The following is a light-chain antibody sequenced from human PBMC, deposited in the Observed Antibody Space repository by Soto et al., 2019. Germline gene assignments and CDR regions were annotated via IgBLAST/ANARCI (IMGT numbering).Light chain of an antibody. CDR2: EVS. V-gene: IGLV2-8*01. CDR3: SSYAASNVMSVV. CDR1: SSDVGAYNY. J-gene: IGLJ2*01. Sequence: QSALTQPPSASGSPGQSVTISCTGTSSDVGAYNYVSWYQQHPGKAPKLMIYEVSKRPSGVPDRFSGSKSGNTASLTVSGLQAEDEADYYCSSYAASNVMSVVFGGGTKLTVL.